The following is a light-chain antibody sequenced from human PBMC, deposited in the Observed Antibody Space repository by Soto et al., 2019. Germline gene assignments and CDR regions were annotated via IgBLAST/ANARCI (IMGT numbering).Light chain of an antibody. CDR3: QQDYSAPYT. J-gene: IGKJ2*01. Sequence: DIVMTKSPDSLAVSLGERATIKCESSQTVLYSSNNKNYLAWYQQKAGQPPKLLIYWASTRESGVPDRFSGSGSGTDFTLTISSLQAEDVAVYYCQQDYSAPYTFGQGTRLEIK. CDR1: QTVLYSSNNKNY. V-gene: IGKV4-1*01. CDR2: WAS.